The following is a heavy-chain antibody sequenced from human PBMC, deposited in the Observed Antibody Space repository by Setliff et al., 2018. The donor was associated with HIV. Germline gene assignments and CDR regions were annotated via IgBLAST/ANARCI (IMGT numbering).Heavy chain of an antibody. CDR2: ISGIGSST. CDR3: AKPTYYYDDSGYSGGDY. D-gene: IGHD3-22*01. CDR1: GFTFSSYA. Sequence: GESLKISCAASGFTFSSYAMSWVRQAPGKGLEWVSAISGIGSSTYYADSVKGRFTISRDNSKNTLYLQMNSLRAEDTAVYYCAKPTYYYDDSGYSGGDYWGQGTLVSVS. V-gene: IGHV3-23*01. J-gene: IGHJ4*02.